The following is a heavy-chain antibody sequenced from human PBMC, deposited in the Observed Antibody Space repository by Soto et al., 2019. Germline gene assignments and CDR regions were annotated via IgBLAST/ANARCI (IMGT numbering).Heavy chain of an antibody. CDR3: AKDIKCEDFTYGYFYYGMDV. J-gene: IGHJ6*02. V-gene: IGHV3-30*18. CDR2: TSYNGNNK. Sequence: GGSLRLSCAASGFTFSDCSMHWVRQAPGKGLEWVASTSYNGNNKYYGDSVKGRFTISRDNSKNTLHLEMITLRPEDTAVYYCAKDIKCEDFTYGYFYYGMDVWGQGTTVTVS. D-gene: IGHD3-10*01. CDR1: GFTFSDCS.